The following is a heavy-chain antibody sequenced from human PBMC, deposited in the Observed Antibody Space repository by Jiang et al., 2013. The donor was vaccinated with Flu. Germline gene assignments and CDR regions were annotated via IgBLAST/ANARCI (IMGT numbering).Heavy chain of an antibody. Sequence: SGPGLVKPSETLSLTCTVSGGSISSYYWSWIRQPPGKGLEWIGYIYYSGSTNYSPSLKSRVTISVDTSKNQFSLKLSSVTAADTAVYYCATDSSGSFDAFDIWGQGTMVTVSS. J-gene: IGHJ3*02. CDR2: IYYSGST. V-gene: IGHV4-59*01. CDR3: ATDSSGSFDAFDI. CDR1: GGSISSYY. D-gene: IGHD6-19*01.